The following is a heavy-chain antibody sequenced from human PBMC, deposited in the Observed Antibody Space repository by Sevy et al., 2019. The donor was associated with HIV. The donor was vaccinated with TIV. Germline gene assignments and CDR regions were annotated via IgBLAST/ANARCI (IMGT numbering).Heavy chain of an antibody. CDR2: FDPEDGET. V-gene: IGHV1-24*01. J-gene: IGHJ4*02. CDR3: ATDMNGSGSYYNGGWRYYFDY. D-gene: IGHD3-10*01. Sequence: ASVKVSCKVSGYTLTELSMHWVRQAPGKGLEWMGGFDPEDGETIYAQKFQGRVTMTEDTSTDTAYMELSSLRSEDTAVYYWATDMNGSGSYYNGGWRYYFDYWGQGTLVTVSS. CDR1: GYTLTELS.